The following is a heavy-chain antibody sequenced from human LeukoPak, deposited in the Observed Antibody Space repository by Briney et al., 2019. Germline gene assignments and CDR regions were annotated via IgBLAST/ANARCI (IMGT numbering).Heavy chain of an antibody. CDR2: IRNKANGHTT. Sequence: PGGSLRLSCAASGFIFSDHYMDWLRQAPGKGLEWVGRIRNKANGHTTEYAASVKGRFTVSRDDSKNSVYLQMNSLTTEDTAAYYCARGSQSRNCYTDYWGQGTLVTVST. CDR1: GFIFSDHY. CDR3: ARGSQSRNCYTDY. V-gene: IGHV3-72*01. J-gene: IGHJ4*02. D-gene: IGHD2-15*01.